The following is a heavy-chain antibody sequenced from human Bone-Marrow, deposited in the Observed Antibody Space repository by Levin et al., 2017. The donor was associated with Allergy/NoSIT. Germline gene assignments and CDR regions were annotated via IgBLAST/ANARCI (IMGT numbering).Heavy chain of an antibody. J-gene: IGHJ4*02. V-gene: IGHV3-30*18. CDR3: AKVSVITTIFYHFDY. Sequence: AGGSLRLSCAASGFTFSRYAMHWVRQAPGKGLEWVAVISYHGNDKYYSDSVKGRFTVSRDNSKNMLFLEMNNLRTEDSAVYYCAKVSVITTIFYHFDYWGQGTLAAVSS. CDR1: GFTFSRYA. D-gene: IGHD4/OR15-4a*01. CDR2: ISYHGNDK.